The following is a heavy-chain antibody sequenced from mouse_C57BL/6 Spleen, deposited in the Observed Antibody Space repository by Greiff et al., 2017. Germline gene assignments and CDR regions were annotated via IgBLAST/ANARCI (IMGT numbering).Heavy chain of an antibody. CDR3: ASCSSYDAMDY. Sequence: QVQLQQSGPGLVQPSPGLSINCTVPGFSLTSYCVNWVRQSPGKGLEWLGVIWSGGSTDYNAAFISRLSISKDNSKSQVFFKMNSLQADDTAIYYCASCSSYDAMDYWGQGTSVTVSS. D-gene: IGHD1-1*01. CDR1: GFSLTSYC. V-gene: IGHV2-2*01. J-gene: IGHJ4*01. CDR2: IWSGGST.